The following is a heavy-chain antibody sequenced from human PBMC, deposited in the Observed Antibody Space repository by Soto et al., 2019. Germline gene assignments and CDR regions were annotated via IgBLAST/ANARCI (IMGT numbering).Heavy chain of an antibody. Sequence: VGSLRLSCAASGFTFGDYSMSWIRQAPGKGLEWVSYISSSGSTINYADSVKGRFTISRDNAKNSLYLQMNSLRAEDTAVYYCARVRYYFDYWGQGSLVTVSS. CDR2: ISSSGSTI. V-gene: IGHV3-11*01. CDR3: ARVRYYFDY. CDR1: GFTFGDYS. D-gene: IGHD3-10*01. J-gene: IGHJ4*02.